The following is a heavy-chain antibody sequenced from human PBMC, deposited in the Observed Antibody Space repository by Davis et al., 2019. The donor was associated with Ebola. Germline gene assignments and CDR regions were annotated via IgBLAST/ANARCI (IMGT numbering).Heavy chain of an antibody. CDR2: IYNSGST. CDR1: GGPISSSSNY. V-gene: IGHV4-61*05. CDR3: ARRMLYYDSSGYYYYFDY. D-gene: IGHD3-22*01. Sequence: SETLSLTCTVSGGPISSSSNYWSWIRQPPGKGLEWIGYIYNSGSTNYNPSLKSRVTISVDTSKNQFSLKLSSVTAADTAVYYCARRMLYYDSSGYYYYFDYWGQGTLVTVSS. J-gene: IGHJ4*02.